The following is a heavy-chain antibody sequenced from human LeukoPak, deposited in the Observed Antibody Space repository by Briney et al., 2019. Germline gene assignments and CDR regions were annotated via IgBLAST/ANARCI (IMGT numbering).Heavy chain of an antibody. CDR1: GFTFRSSW. D-gene: IGHD3-10*01. V-gene: IGHV3-7*01. CDR2: IKQDGSEK. Sequence: PGGSLRLSCAASGFTFRSSWMSWVRQAPGKGLEWVANIKQDGSEKYYVDSVKGRFTISRDNAKNSLYLQMNSLRAEDAAVYYCARDVDIMVRGVIRVHYMDVWGKGTTVTISS. J-gene: IGHJ6*03. CDR3: ARDVDIMVRGVIRVHYMDV.